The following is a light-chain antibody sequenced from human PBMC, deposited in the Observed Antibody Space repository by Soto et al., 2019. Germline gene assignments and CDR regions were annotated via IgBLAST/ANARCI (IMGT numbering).Light chain of an antibody. Sequence: EIVLTQSPGTLSLSPGDRATLSCRASQSVSSYLAWYQQKPGQAPRLLIYDASNSATGIPARFSGSGSGTDFTLTISSLEPEDFAVYYCQHRSDFPLTFGGGTKVEI. V-gene: IGKV3-11*01. CDR3: QHRSDFPLT. CDR2: DAS. J-gene: IGKJ4*01. CDR1: QSVSSY.